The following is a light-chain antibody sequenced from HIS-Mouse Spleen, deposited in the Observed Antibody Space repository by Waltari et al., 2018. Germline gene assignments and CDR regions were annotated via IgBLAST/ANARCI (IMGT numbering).Light chain of an antibody. CDR2: EGS. Sequence: QSALTQPASVSGSPGQSVTISCPGTSRDVGIYNLFSWYQQHPGKAPKLMIYEGSKRPSGVSNRFSGSKSGNTASLTISGLQAEDEADYYCCSYAGSSTWVFGGGTKLTVL. J-gene: IGLJ3*02. CDR3: CSYAGSSTWV. CDR1: SRDVGIYNL. V-gene: IGLV2-23*01.